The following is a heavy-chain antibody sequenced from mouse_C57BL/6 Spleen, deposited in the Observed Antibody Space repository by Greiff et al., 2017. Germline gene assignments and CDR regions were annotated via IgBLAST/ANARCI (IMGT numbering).Heavy chain of an antibody. CDR1: GYTFTGYW. D-gene: IGHD2-5*01. V-gene: IGHV1-9*01. CDR2: ILPGSGST. J-gene: IGHJ4*01. CDR3: ARRVLYSNYRLYAMDY. Sequence: QVQLQQSGAELMKPGASVKLSCKATGYTFTGYWIAWVKQRPGHGLEWIGEILPGSGSTNYNEKFKGKATFTADTSSNTAYMQLSSLTTEDSAIYYCARRVLYSNYRLYAMDYWGQGTSVTVSS.